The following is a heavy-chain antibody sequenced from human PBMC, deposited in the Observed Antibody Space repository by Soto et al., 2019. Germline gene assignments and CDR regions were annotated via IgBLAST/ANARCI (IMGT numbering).Heavy chain of an antibody. CDR1: GFTFSSYA. V-gene: IGHV3-23*01. Sequence: GGSLRLSCAASGFTFSSYAMNWVRQAPGKGLEWVSAISGSGGSTYYADSVKGRFTISRDTSKNTLSLQMDSLRVEDTAVYYCVTTVSSGRYDANDVWGQGTPVTVSS. CDR3: VTTVSSGRYDANDV. J-gene: IGHJ6*02. CDR2: ISGSGGST. D-gene: IGHD2-2*01.